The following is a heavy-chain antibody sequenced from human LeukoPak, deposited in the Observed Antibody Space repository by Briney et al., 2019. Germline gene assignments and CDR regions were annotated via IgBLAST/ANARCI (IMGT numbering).Heavy chain of an antibody. CDR1: GFPFSDSW. Sequence: PGGSLRLSCAASGFPFSDSWMHWVRQTPGKALVWGARINRGGSSTHSADFVEGRFTSSRDNAKKTLYLQMKGLSAQDPAVYYCAAIKVIRTFDALDVWGQGTMVSVSS. D-gene: IGHD2-21*01. CDR2: INRGGSST. V-gene: IGHV3-74*01. CDR3: AAIKVIRTFDALDV. J-gene: IGHJ3*01.